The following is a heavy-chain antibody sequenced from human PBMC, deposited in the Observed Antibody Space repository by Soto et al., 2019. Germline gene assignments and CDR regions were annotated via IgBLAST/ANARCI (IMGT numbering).Heavy chain of an antibody. Sequence: SVKVSCKASGGTFSSYTISWVRQAPGQGLEWMGRIIPILGIANYAQKIQGRVTITADKSTSTAYIELSNLRTEDTAVYYCARDSGYSYGYSFDIWGQGTMVTVSS. CDR3: ARDSGYSYGYSFDI. CDR1: GGTFSSYT. CDR2: IIPILGIA. V-gene: IGHV1-69*04. D-gene: IGHD5-18*01. J-gene: IGHJ3*02.